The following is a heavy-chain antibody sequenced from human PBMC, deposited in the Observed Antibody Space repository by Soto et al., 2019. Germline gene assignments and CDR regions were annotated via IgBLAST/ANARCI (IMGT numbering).Heavy chain of an antibody. CDR2: IYYSGST. CDR3: ARDLYGMDV. V-gene: IGHV4-59*01. Sequence: PSETLSLTCAVSGGSISSYYWSWIRQPPGKGLEWIGYIYYSGSTNYNPSLKSRVTISVDTSKNQFSLKLSSVTAADTAVYYCARDLYGMDVWGQGTTVTVSS. CDR1: GGSISSYY. J-gene: IGHJ6*02.